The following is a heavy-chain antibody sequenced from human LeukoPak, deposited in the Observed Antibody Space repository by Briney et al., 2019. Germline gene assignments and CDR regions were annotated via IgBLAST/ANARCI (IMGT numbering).Heavy chain of an antibody. CDR2: IIPIFGTA. D-gene: IGHD2-15*01. CDR3: ASSNAVVVAAGKGGNFDY. J-gene: IGHJ4*02. V-gene: IGHV1-69*01. Sequence: SVKVSCKASGGTFSSYAISWVRQAPGQGLEWMGGIIPIFGTANYAQKFQGRVTITADESTSTAYMELSSLRSEDTAVYYCASSNAVVVAAGKGGNFDYWGQGTLVTVSP. CDR1: GGTFSSYA.